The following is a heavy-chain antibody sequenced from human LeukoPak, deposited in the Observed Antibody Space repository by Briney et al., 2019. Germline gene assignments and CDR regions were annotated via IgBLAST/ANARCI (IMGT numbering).Heavy chain of an antibody. CDR2: IYYSGST. CDR3: ARMLRIAVDWRYFDY. J-gene: IGHJ4*02. D-gene: IGHD6-19*01. Sequence: PSETLSLTCTVSGGSISSYYWSWIRQPPGKGLEWIGYIYYSGSTNYNPSLKSRVTISVDTSKNQFSLKLSSVTAADTAVYYCARMLRIAVDWRYFDYWGQGTLVTVSS. CDR1: GGSISSYY. V-gene: IGHV4-59*01.